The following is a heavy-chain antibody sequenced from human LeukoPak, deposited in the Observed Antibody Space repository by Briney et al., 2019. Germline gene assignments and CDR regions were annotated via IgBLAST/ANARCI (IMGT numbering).Heavy chain of an antibody. CDR3: AKERSVVTPFDY. D-gene: IGHD4-23*01. Sequence: GSLRLSCAASGFTFSTYWMSWVRQAPGRGLEWVANIKQDGSGKYYVDSVKGRFTISRDNAKNSLYLQMNSLRAEDTAVYYCAKERSVVTPFDYWGQGTLVTVSS. J-gene: IGHJ4*02. CDR2: IKQDGSGK. V-gene: IGHV3-7*03. CDR1: GFTFSTYW.